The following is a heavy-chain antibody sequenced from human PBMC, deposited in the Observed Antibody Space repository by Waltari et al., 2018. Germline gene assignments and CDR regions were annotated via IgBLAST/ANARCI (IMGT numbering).Heavy chain of an antibody. D-gene: IGHD2-8*01. J-gene: IGHJ4*02. CDR2: INPECSKT. CDR1: GFTFSSYW. CDR3: TRDPSHCTNGVCYPDY. Sequence: EVQLVESGGGLVQPGGSLRLSCAASGFTFSSYWMHWVRQAPGKGLVWVSRINPECSKTRFADSVKGRFTISRDNAKNTVYLQMNSLRADDTAMYYCTRDPSHCTNGVCYPDYWGQGTLVTVSS. V-gene: IGHV3-74*01.